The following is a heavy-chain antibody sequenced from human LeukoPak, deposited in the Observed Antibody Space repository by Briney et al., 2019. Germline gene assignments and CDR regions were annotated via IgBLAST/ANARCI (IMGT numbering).Heavy chain of an antibody. CDR2: IYYSRGT. D-gene: IGHD3-22*01. CDR3: ARYYYDSGGYSHGMDV. Sequence: PSETLSLTCMVSVGSINIYYWSWIRQPPGKGLEWIGHIYYSRGTKNNPSLKSRVTIPVDTPKNQFSLYLNSVTAAATAGYYFARYYYDSGGYSHGMDVWGEGTTVTVSS. CDR1: VGSINIYY. J-gene: IGHJ6*04. V-gene: IGHV4-59*08.